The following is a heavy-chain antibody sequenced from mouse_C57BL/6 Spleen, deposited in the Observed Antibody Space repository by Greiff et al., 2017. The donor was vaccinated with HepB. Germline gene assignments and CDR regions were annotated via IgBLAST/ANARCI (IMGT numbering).Heavy chain of an antibody. CDR1: GFSFTSYG. CDR2: LWGDGST. Sequence: VQLVESGPGLVAPSQSLSITCTVSGFSFTSYGVSWVRQPPGKGLEWLGVLWGDGSTNYHSALISRLSISKYNSKSQVFLKLNSLQTDDTATYYWAKRGYGSSRDWYFDVWGTGTTVTVSS. V-gene: IGHV2-3*01. J-gene: IGHJ1*03. D-gene: IGHD1-1*01. CDR3: AKRGYGSSRDWYFDV.